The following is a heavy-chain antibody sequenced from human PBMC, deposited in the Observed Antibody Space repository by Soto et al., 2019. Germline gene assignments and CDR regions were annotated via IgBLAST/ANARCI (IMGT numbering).Heavy chain of an antibody. J-gene: IGHJ6*02. CDR2: IYYSGST. V-gene: IGHV4-59*01. Sequence: SETLSLTCTVSGGSISSYYWSWIRQPPGKGLEWIGYIYYSGSTNYNPSLKSRVTISVDTSKNQFSLKLSSETAADTAVYYCARDGPGGYGYGSDDYYYGMDVWGQGTTVTVSS. CDR3: ARDGPGGYGYGSDDYYYGMDV. D-gene: IGHD5-18*01. CDR1: GGSISSYY.